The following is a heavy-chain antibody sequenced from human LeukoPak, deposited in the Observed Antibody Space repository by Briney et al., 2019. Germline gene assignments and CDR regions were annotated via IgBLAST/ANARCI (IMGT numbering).Heavy chain of an antibody. D-gene: IGHD6-13*01. V-gene: IGHV3-15*01. CDR1: GLTFSNTW. Sequence: GGSLRLSCAVSGLTFSNTWLSWVRQAPGKGLEWVGRIKSKNNGGTTDYAAPGRGRFIISRDDSRNTLYLQMNSLRAEDTAVYYCAKDAGPSSSWYVGDAFDIWGQGTMVTVSS. CDR3: AKDAGPSSSWYVGDAFDI. J-gene: IGHJ3*02. CDR2: IKSKNNGGTT.